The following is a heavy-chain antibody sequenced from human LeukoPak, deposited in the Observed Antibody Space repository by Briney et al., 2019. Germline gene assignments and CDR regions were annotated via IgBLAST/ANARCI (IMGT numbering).Heavy chain of an antibody. CDR1: GFTFSIYA. D-gene: IGHD6-13*01. Sequence: QPGGSLRLSCAASGFTFSIYAMSWVRQAPGKGLEWVSAISGSGGSTYYADSVKGRFTISRDNSKNTLYLQMNSLRAEDTAVYYCAKGTSRGIAAAGTFDYWGQGTLVTVSS. V-gene: IGHV3-23*01. CDR3: AKGTSRGIAAAGTFDY. J-gene: IGHJ4*02. CDR2: ISGSGGST.